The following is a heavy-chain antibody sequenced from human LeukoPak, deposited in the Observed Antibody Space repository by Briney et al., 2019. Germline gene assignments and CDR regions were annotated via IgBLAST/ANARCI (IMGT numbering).Heavy chain of an antibody. J-gene: IGHJ4*02. V-gene: IGHV3-30*18. D-gene: IGHD3-3*01. CDR3: AKVLLPTEYYDFWRGAPSDY. Sequence: PGGSLRLSCAASGFTFSNYGMHWVRQAPGKGLEWVAVISYEGSNKYYGDSVKGRFTISRDNSKNTLYLQMNSLRAEDTAVYYCAKVLLPTEYYDFWRGAPSDYWGQGTLVTVSS. CDR1: GFTFSNYG. CDR2: ISYEGSNK.